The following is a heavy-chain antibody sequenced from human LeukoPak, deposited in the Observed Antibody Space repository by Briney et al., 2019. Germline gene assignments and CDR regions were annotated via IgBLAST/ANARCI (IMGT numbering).Heavy chain of an antibody. CDR3: ARGMGAAPPDY. D-gene: IGHD1-26*01. CDR2: IYYSGST. Sequence: SETLSLTCTVSGGSISSYYWSWIRQPPGKGLEWIGYIYYSGSTNYNPSLKSRVTISVDTSKNQLSLKLSSVTAADTAVYYCARGMGAAPPDYWGQGTLVTVSS. V-gene: IGHV4-59*12. J-gene: IGHJ4*02. CDR1: GGSISSYY.